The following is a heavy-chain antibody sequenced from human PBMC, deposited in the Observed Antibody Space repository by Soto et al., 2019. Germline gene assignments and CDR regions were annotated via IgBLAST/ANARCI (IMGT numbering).Heavy chain of an antibody. Sequence: QVQLQESGPGLVRPSGTLPLASTFSGASMGIITWWNWVGKSPGKGLEWIGEAHHSGRTNDNPSLKSRVTISVDKSKNHFSLKLSSVTAADTAVYYCARSEATGLDYWGQGTLVTVSS. CDR3: ARSEATGLDY. V-gene: IGHV4-4*02. J-gene: IGHJ4*02. CDR2: AHHSGRT. CDR1: GASMGIITW. D-gene: IGHD1-26*01.